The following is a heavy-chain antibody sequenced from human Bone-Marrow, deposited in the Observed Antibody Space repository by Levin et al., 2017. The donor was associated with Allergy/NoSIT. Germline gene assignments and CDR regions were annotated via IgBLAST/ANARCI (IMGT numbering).Heavy chain of an antibody. CDR1: GGSFSGYY. V-gene: IGHV4-34*01. CDR2: INHSGST. J-gene: IGHJ4*02. Sequence: SQTLSLTCAVYGGSFSGYYWSWIRQPPGKGLEWIGEINHSGSTNYNPSLKSRVTISVDTSKNQFSLKLSSVTAADTAVYYCARGLTRRGGYDFFRRQYYFDYWGQGTLVTVSS. CDR3: ARGLTRRGGYDFFRRQYYFDY. D-gene: IGHD5-12*01.